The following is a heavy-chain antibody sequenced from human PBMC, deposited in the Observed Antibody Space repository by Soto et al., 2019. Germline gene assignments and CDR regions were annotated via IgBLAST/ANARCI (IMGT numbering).Heavy chain of an antibody. V-gene: IGHV4-34*01. J-gene: IGHJ4*02. D-gene: IGHD3-16*01. Sequence: SETLSLTCAVYGGSFSGYYWSWIRQPPGKGLEWIGEINHSGSTNYNPSLKSRVTISVDTSKNQFSLKLSSVTAADTAVYYCAREFPYYESCDSFFDYWGQGALVTVSS. CDR1: GGSFSGYY. CDR2: INHSGST. CDR3: AREFPYYESCDSFFDY.